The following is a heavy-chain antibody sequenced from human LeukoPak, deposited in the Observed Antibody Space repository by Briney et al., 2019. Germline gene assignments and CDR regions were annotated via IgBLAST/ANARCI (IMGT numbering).Heavy chain of an antibody. Sequence: SETLSLTCTVSGDSISSYYWSWIRPPPGKGLEWIGYIYYSGSTNYNPSLKSRVTISVDTSKNQFSLKLSSVTAADTAVYFCARHTNRLDAFDIWGQGTMVTVSS. V-gene: IGHV4-59*08. CDR1: GDSISSYY. CDR2: IYYSGST. J-gene: IGHJ3*02. CDR3: ARHTNRLDAFDI. D-gene: IGHD3-3*01.